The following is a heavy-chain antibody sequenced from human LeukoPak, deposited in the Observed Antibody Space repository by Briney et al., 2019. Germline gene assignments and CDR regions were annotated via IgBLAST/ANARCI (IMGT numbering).Heavy chain of an antibody. V-gene: IGHV4-4*07. CDR3: ASLSSGAAFDV. CDR2: LHASGST. Sequence: SETLSLTCTVSGAHISNYYWTWVRQSAAQGLGWIGRLHASGSTIYNPSLKSRVTMSIDTSKDQLSLTLTSVTAADSAVYYCASLSSGAAFDVWGQGTVVTVSS. CDR1: GAHISNYY. D-gene: IGHD3-22*01. J-gene: IGHJ3*01.